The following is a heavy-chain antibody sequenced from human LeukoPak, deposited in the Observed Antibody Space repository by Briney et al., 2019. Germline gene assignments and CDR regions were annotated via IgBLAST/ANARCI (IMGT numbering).Heavy chain of an antibody. V-gene: IGHV2-5*01. CDR1: GFSLSTSGVG. CDR2: IYWNDDK. J-gene: IGHJ4*02. D-gene: IGHD3-10*01. Sequence: SGPTLVKPTQTLTLTCTFSGFSLSTSGVGVGWIRQPPGKALEWLALIYWNDDKRYSPSLKSRLTITEDTSKNQVVLTMTNMDPVDTATYYCAHHGPHGSGNYWGQGTLVTVSS. CDR3: AHHGPHGSGNY.